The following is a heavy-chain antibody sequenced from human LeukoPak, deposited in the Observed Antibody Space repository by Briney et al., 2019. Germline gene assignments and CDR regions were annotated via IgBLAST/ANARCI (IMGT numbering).Heavy chain of an antibody. CDR3: ARHSYGSGSYGYYFDY. CDR1: GGSISSYY. D-gene: IGHD3-10*01. J-gene: IGHJ4*02. V-gene: IGHV4-59*08. Sequence: SETLSLTCTVSGGSISSYYWSWIRQPPGKGLEWIGYIYYSGSTNYNPSLKSRVTISVDTSKNQFSLKLSSVTAADTAVYYCARHSYGSGSYGYYFDYWGQGTLVTVSS. CDR2: IYYSGST.